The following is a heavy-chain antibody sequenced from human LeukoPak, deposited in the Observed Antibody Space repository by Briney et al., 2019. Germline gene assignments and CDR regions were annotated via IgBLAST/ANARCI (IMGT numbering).Heavy chain of an antibody. D-gene: IGHD6-25*01. V-gene: IGHV4-34*01. CDR2: INHSGST. CDR3: TRGRGAAPAGVLVY. CDR1: TGSFSGYY. J-gene: IGHJ4*02. Sequence: PSETLSLNCAVYTGSFSGYYWSWLRQPPGKGREWIGEINHSGSTNYHTSLKSRITISVEPSKNQFALKLSSATAADTAVCYCTRGRGAAPAGVLVYWGEGTLVTVSS.